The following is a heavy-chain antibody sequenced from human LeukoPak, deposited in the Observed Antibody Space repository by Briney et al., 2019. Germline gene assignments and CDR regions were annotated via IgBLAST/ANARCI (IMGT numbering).Heavy chain of an antibody. CDR3: ARLGGSGSYYNEGWFDP. CDR2: INHSGST. V-gene: IGHV4-34*01. CDR1: GGSFSGYY. J-gene: IGHJ5*02. D-gene: IGHD3-10*01. Sequence: PSETLSLTCAVYGGSFSGYYWSWIRQPPGKGLEWIGEINHSGSTYYNPSLKSRVTISVDTSKNQFSLKLSSVTAADTAVYYCARLGGSGSYYNEGWFDPWGQGTLVTVSS.